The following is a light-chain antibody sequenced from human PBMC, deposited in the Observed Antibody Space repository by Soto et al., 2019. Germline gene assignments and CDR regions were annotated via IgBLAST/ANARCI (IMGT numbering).Light chain of an antibody. CDR3: EQYNNWPRA. CDR1: QSLSSN. Sequence: VVVPRSPAHGSVCLWGRARLSVLASQSLSSNLAWFQQKPGQAPRLLIYGASTRATDIPARFSGSGSGTEFTLTISSLQSEDFAVYYCEQYNNWPRAFGQGTKVDIK. V-gene: IGKV3-15*01. J-gene: IGKJ1*01. CDR2: GAS.